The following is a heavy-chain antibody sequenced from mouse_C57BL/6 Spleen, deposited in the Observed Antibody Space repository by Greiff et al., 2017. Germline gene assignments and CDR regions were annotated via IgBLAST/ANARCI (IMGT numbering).Heavy chain of an antibody. CDR1: GYTFTSYW. V-gene: IGHV1-52*01. CDR3: ARSEYYDYDVPYFDY. CDR2: IDPSDSET. J-gene: IGHJ2*01. D-gene: IGHD2-4*01. Sequence: VQLQQPGAELVRPGSSVKLSCKASGYTFTSYWMHWVKQRPIQGLEWIGNIDPSDSETHYNQKFKDKATLTVDKSSSTAYMQLSSLTSEDSAVYYCARSEYYDYDVPYFDYWGQGTTLTVSS.